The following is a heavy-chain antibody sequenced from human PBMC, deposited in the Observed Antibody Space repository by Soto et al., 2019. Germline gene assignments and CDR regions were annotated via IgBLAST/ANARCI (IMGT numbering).Heavy chain of an antibody. Sequence: ASVKVSCKASGYTFTSYGISWVRQAPGQGLEWMGWISAYNGNTNYAQKLQGRVTMTTDTSTSTAYMELRSLRSDDTAVYYWARVIGRIAQNGMDVWGQGTTVTVSS. CDR2: ISAYNGNT. D-gene: IGHD2-15*01. V-gene: IGHV1-18*01. J-gene: IGHJ6*02. CDR3: ARVIGRIAQNGMDV. CDR1: GYTFTSYG.